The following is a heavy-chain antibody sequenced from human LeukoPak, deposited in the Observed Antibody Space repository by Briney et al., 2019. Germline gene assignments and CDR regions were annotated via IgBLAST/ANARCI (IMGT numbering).Heavy chain of an antibody. Sequence: SETLSLTCTVSGGSISSGSYYWSWIRQPAGKGLEWIGRIYTSGSTNYNPSLKSRVTIPVDTSKNQFSLKLSSVTAADTAVYYCARASTIFGGFDPWGQGTLVTVSS. CDR1: GGSISSGSYY. D-gene: IGHD3-3*01. CDR3: ARASTIFGGFDP. J-gene: IGHJ5*02. V-gene: IGHV4-61*02. CDR2: IYTSGST.